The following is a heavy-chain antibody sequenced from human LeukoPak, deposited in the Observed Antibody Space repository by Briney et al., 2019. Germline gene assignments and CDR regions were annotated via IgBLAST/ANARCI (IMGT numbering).Heavy chain of an antibody. CDR1: GFTFSSYA. V-gene: IGHV3-30*01. CDR2: ISYDGSNK. J-gene: IGHJ3*02. CDR3: ARALGRDGYSEADAFDI. D-gene: IGHD5-24*01. Sequence: PGGSLRLSCAASGFTFSSYAMHWVRQAPGKGLEWVAVISYDGSNKYYADSVKGRFTISRDNSKNTLYLQMNSLRAEDTAAYYCARALGRDGYSEADAFDIWGQGTMVTVSS.